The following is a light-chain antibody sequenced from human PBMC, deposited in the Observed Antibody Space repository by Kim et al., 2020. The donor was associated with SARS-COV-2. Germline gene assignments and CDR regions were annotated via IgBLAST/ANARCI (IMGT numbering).Light chain of an antibody. CDR1: PSNIGNNY. V-gene: IGLV1-51*01. J-gene: IGLJ2*01. Sequence: QSVLTQPPSVSAAPRQKVTISCSGAPSNIGNNYVSWYQILPGTAPRLLIYDNNERPSGIPDRLSGSKSGTSATLDITGLQTGDEGDYYCGTWDTSLSGVVFGGGTQLTVL. CDR3: GTWDTSLSGVV. CDR2: DNN.